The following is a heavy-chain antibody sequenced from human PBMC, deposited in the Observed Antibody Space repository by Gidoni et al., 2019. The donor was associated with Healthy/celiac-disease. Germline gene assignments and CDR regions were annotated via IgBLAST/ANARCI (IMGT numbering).Heavy chain of an antibody. V-gene: IGHV3-15*01. D-gene: IGHD3-3*01. Sequence: EVQLVESGGGLVKPGGSLRLSCAASGFTFRNAWMSWVRQAPGKGLEWVGRIKSKTDGGTTDYAAPVKGRFTISRDDSKNTLYLQMNSLKTEDTAVYYCTTVYVLRFLEWLFPPDDYYYGMDVWGQGTTVTVSS. J-gene: IGHJ6*02. CDR3: TTVYVLRFLEWLFPPDDYYYGMDV. CDR2: IKSKTDGGTT. CDR1: GFTFRNAW.